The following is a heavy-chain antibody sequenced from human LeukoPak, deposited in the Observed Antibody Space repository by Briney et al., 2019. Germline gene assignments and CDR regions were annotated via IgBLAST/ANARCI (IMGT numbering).Heavy chain of an antibody. CDR2: ITSGGRTI. Sequence: GGSLRLSCAASGFTFNTYEMNWVRQAPGKGLEWVSYITSGGRTIYYADYVKGRFTISRDNAKNSLYLQMNSLRAEDTAVYYCARGGRNYVFNSWGQGTLVTVSS. CDR1: GFTFNTYE. V-gene: IGHV3-48*03. J-gene: IGHJ5*02. CDR3: ARGGRNYVFNS. D-gene: IGHD1-7*01.